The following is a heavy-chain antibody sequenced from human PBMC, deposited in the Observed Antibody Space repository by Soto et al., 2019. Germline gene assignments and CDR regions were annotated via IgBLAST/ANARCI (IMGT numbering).Heavy chain of an antibody. J-gene: IGHJ4*02. D-gene: IGHD5-12*01. Sequence: QVQLQESGPGLVKPSETLSLTCSVSGASVSSGDYYWSWIRQPPGKGLEWIGYIYYSGSTHYNPSLGSRVIVSQDTSKKQLSVSLRAVTAADTAVYYWASTTAGLATRAFDHWGQGALVTVSS. CDR3: ASTTAGLATRAFDH. CDR2: IYYSGST. V-gene: IGHV4-61*08. CDR1: GASVSSGDYY.